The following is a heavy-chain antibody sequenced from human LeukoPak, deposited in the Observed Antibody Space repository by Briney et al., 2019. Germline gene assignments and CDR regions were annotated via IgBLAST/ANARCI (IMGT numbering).Heavy chain of an antibody. V-gene: IGHV3-74*01. CDR1: GFTSSGDW. J-gene: IGHJ3*02. CDR2: SKNDGSST. CDR3: ARELPRIGGQTDASDI. D-gene: IGHD3-16*01. Sequence: GGSLRLSCAVSGFTSSGDWMHWVRQAPGKGLVWVSRSKNDGSSTSYADSMKGRFTISRDNAKNTLYLQMNSLRAEDTAVYYCARELPRIGGQTDASDIWGQGTMVTVS.